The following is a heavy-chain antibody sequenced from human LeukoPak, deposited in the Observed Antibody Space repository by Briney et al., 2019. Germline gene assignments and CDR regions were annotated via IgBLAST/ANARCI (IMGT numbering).Heavy chain of an antibody. CDR1: GYSFTSYW. V-gene: IGHV5-10-1*01. J-gene: IGHJ3*02. CDR3: ARRGDGYNPHGAFDI. D-gene: IGHD5-24*01. Sequence: GESLKISCKGSGYSFTSYWISWVRQMPGKGLEWMGRIDPSDSYTNYSPSFQGHVTISADKSISTANLQWSSLKASDTAMYYCARRGDGYNPHGAFDIWGQGTMVTVSS. CDR2: IDPSDSYT.